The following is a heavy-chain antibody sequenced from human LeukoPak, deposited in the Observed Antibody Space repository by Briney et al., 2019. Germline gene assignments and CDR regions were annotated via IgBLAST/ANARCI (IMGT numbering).Heavy chain of an antibody. V-gene: IGHV3-74*01. Sequence: GGSLRLSCAASGFTFSNYWMYWVRQAPGKGLVWVSHINTDGSYIRYGDSVKGRFTISRDNAKNTPYLQMKGLRAEDTAVYFCAREAKTVAARPDYWGQGTLVTVSS. J-gene: IGHJ4*02. CDR1: GFTFSNYW. CDR3: AREAKTVAARPDY. CDR2: INTDGSYI. D-gene: IGHD6-6*01.